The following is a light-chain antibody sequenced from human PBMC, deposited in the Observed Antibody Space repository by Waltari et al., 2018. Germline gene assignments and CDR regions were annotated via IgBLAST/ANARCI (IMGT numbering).Light chain of an antibody. CDR3: QVWDKSSYQAA. V-gene: IGLV3-21*02. CDR1: SLGSKS. CDR2: GDS. Sequence: SYVLTQAPSMSVAPGQTARLTCVGNSLGSKSVNWYQQKQGQAPVLAVYGDSNRPSGIPGRFSGSSSGSTATLTITWVEVGDEADYYCQVWDKSSYQAAFGGGTRLTVL. J-gene: IGLJ2*01.